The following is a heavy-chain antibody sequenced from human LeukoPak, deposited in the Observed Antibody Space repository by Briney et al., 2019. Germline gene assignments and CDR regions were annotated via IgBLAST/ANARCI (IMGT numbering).Heavy chain of an antibody. CDR3: ARCGDGLPCDFDY. D-gene: IGHD3-10*01. V-gene: IGHV3-11*04. J-gene: IGHJ4*02. CDR1: KFTFSDYY. CDR2: ISSTSSTM. Sequence: GGSLRLSCAASKFTFSDYYTSWIRQAPGKGLEWVSYISSTSSTMYYADSVKGRFTISRDNAKNSLYLQMNSLRAEDTAIYYCARCGDGLPCDFDYWGQGTLVTVSS.